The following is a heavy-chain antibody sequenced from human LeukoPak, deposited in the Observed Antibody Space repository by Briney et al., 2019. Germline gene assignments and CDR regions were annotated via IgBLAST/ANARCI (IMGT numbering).Heavy chain of an antibody. CDR2: TYYRSKWYK. J-gene: IGHJ4*02. Sequence: SQTLSLTCAISGDSVSSNSAAWNWIRQSPSRGLEWLGRTYYRSKWYKGYAVSVKSRITINRDTSKNQFSLQVNSVTPEGTAVYYCVRGITGTTTFDYWGQGTLVTVSS. CDR1: GDSVSSNSAA. D-gene: IGHD1-7*01. V-gene: IGHV6-1*01. CDR3: VRGITGTTTFDY.